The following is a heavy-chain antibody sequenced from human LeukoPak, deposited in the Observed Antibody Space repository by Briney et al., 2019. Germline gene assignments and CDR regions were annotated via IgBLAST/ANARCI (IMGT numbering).Heavy chain of an antibody. D-gene: IGHD3-16*01. J-gene: IGHJ4*02. V-gene: IGHV4-34*01. CDR3: ASGRGSVDPRFDY. Sequence: SETLSLTCAVYGGSFSGYYWSWIRQPPGKGLEWIGEINHSGSTNYNPSLKSRVTISVDTSKNQFSLKLSSVAAADTAVYYCASGRGSVDPRFDYWGQGTLVTVSS. CDR2: INHSGST. CDR1: GGSFSGYY.